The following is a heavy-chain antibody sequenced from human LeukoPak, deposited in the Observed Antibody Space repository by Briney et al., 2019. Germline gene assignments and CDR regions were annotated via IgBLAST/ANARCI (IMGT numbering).Heavy chain of an antibody. J-gene: IGHJ6*02. Sequence: ASVKVSCKASGYTFSDYYIHWMRQAPGQGLEWMGRINVNSGGTNYAQKFQDRVTLTRDTSITTAYMDLSRLRSDDTAVYHCARGERGYGEDSGADVWGQGTTVAVSS. CDR2: INVNSGGT. CDR3: ARGERGYGEDSGADV. V-gene: IGHV1-2*06. CDR1: GYTFSDYY. D-gene: IGHD4-17*01.